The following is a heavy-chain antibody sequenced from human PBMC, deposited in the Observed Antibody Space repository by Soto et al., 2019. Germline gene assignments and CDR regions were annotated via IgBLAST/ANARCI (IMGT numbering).Heavy chain of an antibody. CDR2: ISSSSSYI. CDR3: AREIAVAGTRVGAFDI. Sequence: GSLRLSCAASGFTFSSYSMNWVRQAPGKGLEWVSSISSSSSYIYYADSVKGRFTISRDNAKNSLYLQMNSLRAEDTAVYYCAREIAVAGTRVGAFDIWGQGTMVTVSS. V-gene: IGHV3-21*01. J-gene: IGHJ3*02. D-gene: IGHD6-19*01. CDR1: GFTFSSYS.